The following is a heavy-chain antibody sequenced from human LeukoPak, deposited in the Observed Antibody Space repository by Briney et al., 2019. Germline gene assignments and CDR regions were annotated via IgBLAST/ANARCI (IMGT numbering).Heavy chain of an antibody. CDR1: GFTFSSYA. CDR2: ISASGADT. D-gene: IGHD3-9*01. J-gene: IGHJ3*01. V-gene: IGHV3-23*01. CDR3: AKRPRDTSYYLGAFDG. Sequence: GGSLRLSCAASGFTFSSYAMTWVRQAPGKGLEWVSAISASGADTYYADSVKGRFAISRDNSKNTLYLHMSSLRAEDTAVYLCAKRPRDTSYYLGAFDGWGQGTTVTVSS.